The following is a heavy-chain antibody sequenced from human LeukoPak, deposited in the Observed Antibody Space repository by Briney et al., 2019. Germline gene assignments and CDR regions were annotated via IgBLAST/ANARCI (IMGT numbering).Heavy chain of an antibody. J-gene: IGHJ4*02. D-gene: IGHD2-2*01. CDR1: GGSISGYY. Sequence: SETLSLTCTVSGGSISGYYWSWIRQPPGKGLDWIGYIHYTGLTNYNPSLTSRLTISVDTSKNQFSLKLSSVTAADAAVYFCARVVPDGYSDYWGQGTLVTVSS. CDR3: ARVVPDGYSDY. CDR2: IHYTGLT. V-gene: IGHV4-59*01.